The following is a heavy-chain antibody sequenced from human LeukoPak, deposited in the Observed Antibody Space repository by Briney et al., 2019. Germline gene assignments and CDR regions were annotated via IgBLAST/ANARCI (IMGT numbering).Heavy chain of an antibody. CDR2: IIPIFGTA. J-gene: IGHJ4*02. CDR3: ARDTLNCSGGSCHFDY. D-gene: IGHD2-15*01. CDR1: GGTFSSYT. Sequence: GASVNLSCTASGGTFSSYTISWVRQTPGQGLEWMGGIIPIFGTANYAQEFQGRVTIPREESTSRAYMELRSLRSEDTAVYYCARDTLNCSGGSCHFDYWGQGTLVTVSS. V-gene: IGHV1-69*05.